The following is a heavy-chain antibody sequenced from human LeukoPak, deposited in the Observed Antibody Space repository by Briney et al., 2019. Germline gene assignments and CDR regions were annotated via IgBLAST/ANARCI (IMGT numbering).Heavy chain of an antibody. J-gene: IGHJ3*02. V-gene: IGHV4-38-2*02. CDR3: ARDWVGAMTGDAFDI. CDR1: GYSISSGYY. Sequence: SETLSLTCTVSGYSISSGYYWGWIRQPPGKGLEWIGSIYHSGSTYYNPSLKSRVTISVDTSKNQFSLKLSSVTAADTAVYYCARDWVGAMTGDAFDIWGQGTMVTVSS. D-gene: IGHD1-26*01. CDR2: IYHSGST.